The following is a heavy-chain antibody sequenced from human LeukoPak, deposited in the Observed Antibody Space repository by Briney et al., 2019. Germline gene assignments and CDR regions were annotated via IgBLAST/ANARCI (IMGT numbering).Heavy chain of an antibody. D-gene: IGHD3-22*01. CDR3: ARDRRNYYDSSGYYEYYYYMDV. Sequence: SETLSLTCTVSGGSTSSSSYYWGWIRQPPGKGLEWIGSIYYSGSTYYNPSLKSRVTISVDTSKNQFSLKLTSVTAADTAVYYCARDRRNYYDSSGYYEYYYYMDVWGKGTTVTVSS. V-gene: IGHV4-39*07. J-gene: IGHJ6*03. CDR2: IYYSGST. CDR1: GGSTSSSSYY.